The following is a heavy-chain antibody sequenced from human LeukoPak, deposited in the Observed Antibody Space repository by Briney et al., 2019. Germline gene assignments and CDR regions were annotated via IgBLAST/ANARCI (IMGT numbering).Heavy chain of an antibody. J-gene: IGHJ4*02. CDR2: ISYDGSRQ. D-gene: IGHD3-16*01. CDR3: AKDVGSYGYDY. CDR1: GFTSSSYG. Sequence: PGGSLRLSCAASGFTSSSYGMHWVRQAPGKGLEWVALISYDGSRQYYAESVKGRFTISRDQSKNTLYLQMNSLRAEDTALYYCAKDVGSYGYDYWGQGTLVTVSS. V-gene: IGHV3-30*18.